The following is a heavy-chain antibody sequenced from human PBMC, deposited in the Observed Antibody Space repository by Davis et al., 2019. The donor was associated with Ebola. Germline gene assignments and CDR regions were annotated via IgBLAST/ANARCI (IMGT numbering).Heavy chain of an antibody. CDR3: AKSGLSFGVVKYHYGMDV. CDR2: INWNGGST. V-gene: IGHV3-20*04. J-gene: IGHJ6*04. Sequence: GESLKISCAASGFTFDDYAMNWVRQAPGKGLEWVSGINWNGGSTGYADSVKGRFTISRDNSKKTLYLQMNSLRAEDTAVYYCAKSGLSFGVVKYHYGMDVWGKGTTVTVSS. CDR1: GFTFDDYA. D-gene: IGHD3-3*01.